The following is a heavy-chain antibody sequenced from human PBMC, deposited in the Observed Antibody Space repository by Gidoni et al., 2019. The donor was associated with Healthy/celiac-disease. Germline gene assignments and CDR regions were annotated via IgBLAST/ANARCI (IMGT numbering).Heavy chain of an antibody. CDR1: GGSISSSSYY. Sequence: QLQLQESGPGLVKPSETLSLTCTVSGGSISSSSYYWGWIRQPPGKGLEWIGSIYYSGSTDYNPSLKSRVTISVDTSKNQFSLKLSSVTAADTAVYYCARIAAAGHIFDYWGQGTLVTVSS. V-gene: IGHV4-39*01. D-gene: IGHD6-13*01. CDR3: ARIAAAGHIFDY. J-gene: IGHJ4*02. CDR2: IYYSGST.